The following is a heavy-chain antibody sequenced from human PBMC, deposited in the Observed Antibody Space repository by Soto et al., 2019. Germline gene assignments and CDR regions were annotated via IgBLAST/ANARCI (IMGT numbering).Heavy chain of an antibody. CDR1: GGTFSSYA. CDR2: IIPIFGTA. Sequence: SVKVSCKASGGTFSSYAISWVRQAPGQGLEWMGGIIPIFGTANYAQKFQGRVTITADESTSTEYMELSSLRSEDTAVYYCARGDIVVVTATPTYGMDVWGQGTTVTVSS. J-gene: IGHJ6*02. CDR3: ARGDIVVVTATPTYGMDV. V-gene: IGHV1-69*13. D-gene: IGHD2-21*02.